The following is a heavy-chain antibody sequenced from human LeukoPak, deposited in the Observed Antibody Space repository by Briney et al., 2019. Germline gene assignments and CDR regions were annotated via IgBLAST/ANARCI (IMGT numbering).Heavy chain of an antibody. CDR3: ARLGPPVEMATSCFDY. J-gene: IGHJ4*02. CDR1: GYTFTGYY. V-gene: IGHV1-2*06. D-gene: IGHD5-24*01. CDR2: INPNSGGT. Sequence: ASVKVSCMASGYTFTGYYMRWVRQAPGQGLEWMGRINPNSGGTNYAQKFQGRVTMTRDTSISTAYMELSRLRSDDTAVYYCARLGPPVEMATSCFDYWGQGTLVTVSS.